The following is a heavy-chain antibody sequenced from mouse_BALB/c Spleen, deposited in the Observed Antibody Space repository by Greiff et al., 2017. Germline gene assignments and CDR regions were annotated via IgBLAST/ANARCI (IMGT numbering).Heavy chain of an antibody. D-gene: IGHD2-3*01. CDR1: GYTFTSYW. CDR3: TRSADGYYRGDY. J-gene: IGHJ2*01. CDR2: IYPGNSDT. Sequence: VQLQQSGTVLARPGASVKMSCKASGYTFTSYWMHWVKQRPGQGLEWIGAIYPGNSDTSYNQKFKGKAKLTAVTSTSTAYMELSSLTNEDSAVYYCTRSADGYYRGDYWGQGTTLTVSS. V-gene: IGHV1-5*01.